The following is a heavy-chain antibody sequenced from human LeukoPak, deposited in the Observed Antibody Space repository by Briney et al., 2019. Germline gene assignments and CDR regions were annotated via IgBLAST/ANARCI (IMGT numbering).Heavy chain of an antibody. Sequence: SETLALTCAVYGESFSGYYWSWIRQPPGKGLEWIGEINHSGSTNYNPSLKSRVTISVDTSKNQFSLKLSSVTAADTAVYYCACLSGGNGDYWGQGTLVTVSS. D-gene: IGHD4-23*01. J-gene: IGHJ4*02. CDR3: ACLSGGNGDY. CDR2: INHSGST. CDR1: GESFSGYY. V-gene: IGHV4-34*01.